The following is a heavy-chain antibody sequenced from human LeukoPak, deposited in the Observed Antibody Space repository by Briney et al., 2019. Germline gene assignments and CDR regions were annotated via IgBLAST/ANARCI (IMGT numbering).Heavy chain of an antibody. J-gene: IGHJ4*02. CDR1: GFTFSSYG. Sequence: PGGSLRLSCAASGFTFSSYGMSWVRQAPGKGLEWVSAISGSGGSTYYADSVKGRFTISRDNSKNTLYLQMNSLRAEDTAVYYCAKDYSSGSSYFDYWGQGTLVTVSS. D-gene: IGHD3-22*01. V-gene: IGHV3-23*01. CDR3: AKDYSSGSSYFDY. CDR2: ISGSGGST.